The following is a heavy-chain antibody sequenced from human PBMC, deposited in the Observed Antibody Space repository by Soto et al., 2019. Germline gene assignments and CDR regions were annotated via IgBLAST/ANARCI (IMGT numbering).Heavy chain of an antibody. CDR2: ISYVGSNK. J-gene: IGHJ5*01. D-gene: IGHD2-2*01. Sequence: GGSLRLSCAASGFTLRSYAMHWVRQAPGKGLEWVAVISYVGSNKYYADSVKARFTISTDNSKNTPNLQMNTLRAEDTAGYYCASLTHFWDSEVGPAAKGDNWFDPWGQGTLVTVSS. CDR1: GFTLRSYA. CDR3: ASLTHFWDSEVGPAAKGDNWFDP. V-gene: IGHV3-30-3*01.